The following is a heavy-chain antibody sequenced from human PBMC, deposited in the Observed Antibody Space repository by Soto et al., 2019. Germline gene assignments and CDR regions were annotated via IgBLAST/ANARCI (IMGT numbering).Heavy chain of an antibody. V-gene: IGHV4-59*01. Sequence: SETLSLTCTVSGGSISSYYCSWIRQPPGKGLEWIGYIYYSGSTNYNPSLKSRVTISVDTSKNQFSLKLSSVTAADTAVYYCARGVAVAGTPLFFYYYYGMDVWGQGTTVTVSS. CDR1: GGSISSYY. CDR3: ARGVAVAGTPLFFYYYYGMDV. D-gene: IGHD6-19*01. CDR2: IYYSGST. J-gene: IGHJ6*02.